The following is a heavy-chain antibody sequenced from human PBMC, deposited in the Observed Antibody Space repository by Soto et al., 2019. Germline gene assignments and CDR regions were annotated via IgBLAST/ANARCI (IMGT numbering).Heavy chain of an antibody. CDR1: GFTFSSYA. Sequence: GGSLRLSCAASGFTFSSYAMHWVRQAPGKGLEWVAVISYDGSNKYYADSVKGRFTISRDNSKNTLYLQMNSLRAEDTAVYYCAREYEWPHRFRWDWFDPWGQGTLVTVSS. V-gene: IGHV3-30-3*01. J-gene: IGHJ5*02. D-gene: IGHD3-16*02. CDR2: ISYDGSNK. CDR3: AREYEWPHRFRWDWFDP.